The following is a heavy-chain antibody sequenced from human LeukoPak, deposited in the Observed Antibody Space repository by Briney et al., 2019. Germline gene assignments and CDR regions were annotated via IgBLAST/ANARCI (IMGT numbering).Heavy chain of an antibody. CDR1: GGSISSYY. J-gene: IGHJ4*02. Sequence: PSETLSLTCTVSGGSISSYYWSWIRQPPGKGLEWIGYIYYSGSTNYNPSLKSRVTISVDTSKNQFSLKLSSVTAADTAVYYCARGGSGFDYWGQGTLVTVSS. CDR3: ARGGSGFDY. CDR2: IYYSGST. D-gene: IGHD3-16*01. V-gene: IGHV4-59*01.